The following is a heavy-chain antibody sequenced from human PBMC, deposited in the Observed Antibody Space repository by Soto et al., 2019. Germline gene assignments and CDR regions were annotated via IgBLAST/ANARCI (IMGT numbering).Heavy chain of an antibody. V-gene: IGHV3-74*01. CDR2: IRGDGSLA. CDR3: ARSDWLDA. Sequence: PGGSLRLSCVASGFSFSGPWMSWVRQAPGKGLMWVSRIRGDGSLATYADSVQGRFTISRDNAKNTLYLQMNSVRVEDTAVYYCARSDWLDAWGQGTLVTVSS. CDR1: GFSFSGPW. J-gene: IGHJ5*02.